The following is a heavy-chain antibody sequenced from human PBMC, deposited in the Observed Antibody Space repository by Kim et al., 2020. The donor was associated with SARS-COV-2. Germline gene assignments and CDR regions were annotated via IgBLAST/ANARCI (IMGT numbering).Heavy chain of an antibody. D-gene: IGHD2-15*01. CDR3: ARVPGYCSGGSCYGGVDY. Sequence: QGRVTITADNSTSTAYMELSSLRSEDTAVYYCARVPGYCSGGSCYGGVDYWGQGTLVTVSS. J-gene: IGHJ4*02. V-gene: IGHV1-69*04.